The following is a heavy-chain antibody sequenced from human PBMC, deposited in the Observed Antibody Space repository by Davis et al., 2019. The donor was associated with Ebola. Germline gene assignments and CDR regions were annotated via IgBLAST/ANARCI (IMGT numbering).Heavy chain of an antibody. J-gene: IGHJ4*02. Sequence: MPSETLSLTCTVSGGSISSSSYYWGWIRQPPGKGLEWIGSIYYSGSTYYNPSLRSRVTMSVDTSKNEFSLKLNSMTAADTAVYYCARHHGGTRGPVDYWGQGTLVTVSS. CDR2: IYYSGST. CDR3: ARHHGGTRGPVDY. V-gene: IGHV4-39*01. CDR1: GGSISSSSYY. D-gene: IGHD2-15*01.